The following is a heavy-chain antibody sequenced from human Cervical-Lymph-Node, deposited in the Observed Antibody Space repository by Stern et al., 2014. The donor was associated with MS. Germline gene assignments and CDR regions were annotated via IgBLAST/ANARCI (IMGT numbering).Heavy chain of an antibody. D-gene: IGHD6-19*01. CDR3: ARSSGWRGGRHYGMDV. J-gene: IGHJ6*02. V-gene: IGHV3-21*01. CDR2: IDTTSSYI. Sequence: VPLVDSGGGLVKPGGSLPLPRPPSGFTLRTYSMNCVSPASAKGLARVSSIDTTSSYIYYTDSVKGRFTISRDNAKNSLYLHMNSLRVEDTAVYYCARSSGWRGGRHYGMDVWGQGTTVTVSS. CDR1: GFTLRTYS.